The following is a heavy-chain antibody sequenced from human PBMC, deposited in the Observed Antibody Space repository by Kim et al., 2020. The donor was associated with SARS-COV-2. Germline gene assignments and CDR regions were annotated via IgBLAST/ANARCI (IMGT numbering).Heavy chain of an antibody. CDR2: INPNSGGT. J-gene: IGHJ5*02. CDR3: ARGYSSSWYMFDP. CDR1: GYTFTGYY. V-gene: IGHV1-2*02. Sequence: ASVKVSCKASGYTFTGYYMHWVRQAPGQGLEWMGWINPNSGGTNYAQKFQGRVTMTRDTSISTAYMELSRLRSDDTAVYYCARGYSSSWYMFDPWGQGTLVTVSS. D-gene: IGHD6-13*01.